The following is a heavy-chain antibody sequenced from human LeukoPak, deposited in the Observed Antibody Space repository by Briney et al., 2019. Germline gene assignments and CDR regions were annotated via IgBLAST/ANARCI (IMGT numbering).Heavy chain of an antibody. D-gene: IGHD3-22*01. Sequence: PSETLSLTCTDSGGSISRYYWSWIRQPPGKGLEWIGYIYYSGSTNYNPPLKSRVTISVDTSKNQFSLKLSSVTAADTAVYFCARRTYYYDSSGYYYYYMDVWGKGTTVTVSS. CDR3: ARRTYYYDSSGYYYYYMDV. V-gene: IGHV4-59*08. CDR2: IYYSGST. CDR1: GGSISRYY. J-gene: IGHJ6*03.